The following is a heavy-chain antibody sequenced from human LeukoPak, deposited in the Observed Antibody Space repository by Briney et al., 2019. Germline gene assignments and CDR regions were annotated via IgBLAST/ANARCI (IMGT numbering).Heavy chain of an antibody. V-gene: IGHV1-18*01. CDR3: ARDTWYDILTGSNFDH. J-gene: IGHJ4*02. D-gene: IGHD3-9*01. Sequence: ASVKVSCKASGYTFTSYGISWVRQAPGQGLEWMGWISAYNGNTNYAQKLQGRVTMTTDTSTSTAYTELRSLRSDDTAVYYCARDTWYDILTGSNFDHWGQGTLVTVSS. CDR2: ISAYNGNT. CDR1: GYTFTSYG.